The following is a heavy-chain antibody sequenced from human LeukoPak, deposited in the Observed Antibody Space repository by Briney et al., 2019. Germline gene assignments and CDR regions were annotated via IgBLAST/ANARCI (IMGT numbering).Heavy chain of an antibody. V-gene: IGHV3-21*01. CDR1: GFTFSSYS. CDR2: ISSSSSYV. Sequence: KTGGSLRLSCAASGFTFSSYSMNWVRQAPGEGLEWVSSISSSSSYVYYADSVKGRFTISRDNAKNSLYLQMNSLRAEDTAVYYCASTSSRRDILTGYNPSDYWGQGTLVTVSS. CDR3: ASTSSRRDILTGYNPSDY. D-gene: IGHD3-9*01. J-gene: IGHJ4*02.